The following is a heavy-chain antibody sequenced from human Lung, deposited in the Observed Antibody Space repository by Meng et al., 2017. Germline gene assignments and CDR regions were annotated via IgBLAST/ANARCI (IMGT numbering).Heavy chain of an antibody. D-gene: IGHD4-11*01. CDR1: GGSFSDYY. V-gene: IGHV4-34*01. CDR2: INHSGST. Sequence: QGQHKQWGAGLLKPSETLSLTCVVSGGSFSDYYWSWIRQPPGKGLEWIGEINHSGSTNYNPSLESRATISVDTSQNNLSLKLSSVTAADSAVYYCARGPTTMAHDFDYWAREPWSPSPQ. CDR3: ARGPTTMAHDFDY. J-gene: IGHJ4*02.